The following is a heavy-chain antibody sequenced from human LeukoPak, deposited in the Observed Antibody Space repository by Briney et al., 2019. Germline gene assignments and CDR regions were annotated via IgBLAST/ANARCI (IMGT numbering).Heavy chain of an antibody. CDR2: IYHSGST. Sequence: SETLSLTCAVSGGSISSSNWWSWVRQPPGKGLEWIGEIYHSGSTNYNASLRSRITISVDKSKNQFSLKLSSVTAADTAVYYCARAEITYYYDSSGYYLGPYWGQGTLVTVSS. CDR3: ARAEITYYYDSSGYYLGPY. D-gene: IGHD3-22*01. CDR1: GGSISSSNW. J-gene: IGHJ4*02. V-gene: IGHV4-4*02.